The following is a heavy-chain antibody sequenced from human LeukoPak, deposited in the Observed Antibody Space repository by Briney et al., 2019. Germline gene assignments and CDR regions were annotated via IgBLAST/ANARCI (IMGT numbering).Heavy chain of an antibody. V-gene: IGHV3-66*04. Sequence: GGSLRLSCAASGFTVSSNYMSWVRQAPGKGLEWVSVIYSGGSTYYADSVKGRFTISRDNSKNTLYLQMNSLRAEDTAVYYCAKPGTRSGSSFDYWGQGTLVTVSS. CDR2: IYSGGST. D-gene: IGHD1-26*01. J-gene: IGHJ4*02. CDR3: AKPGTRSGSSFDY. CDR1: GFTVSSNY.